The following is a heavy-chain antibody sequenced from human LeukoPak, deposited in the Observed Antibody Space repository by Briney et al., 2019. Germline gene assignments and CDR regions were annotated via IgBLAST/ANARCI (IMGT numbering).Heavy chain of an antibody. D-gene: IGHD3-10*01. CDR1: GFTFSSYA. V-gene: IGHV3-23*01. CDR2: ISARGGST. CDR3: AKVGEPYGSGSYYVDY. Sequence: GGSLRLSCAASGFTFSSYAMSWVRQAPGKGLEWVSAISARGGSTYYADSVKGRFTISRDNSKNTLYLQMNSLRAEDTAVYYCAKVGEPYGSGSYYVDYWGQGTLVTVSS. J-gene: IGHJ4*02.